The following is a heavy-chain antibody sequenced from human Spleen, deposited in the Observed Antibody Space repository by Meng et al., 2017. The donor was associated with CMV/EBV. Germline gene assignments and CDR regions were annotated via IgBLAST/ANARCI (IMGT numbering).Heavy chain of an antibody. CDR2: INHSGST. CDR3: ARQIVATTAPLDY. Sequence: QVQLVESGPGLVKPAETLSLPCTVSGGSISSSSYYWGWIRQPPGKGLEWIGEINHSGSTNYNPSLKSRVTISVDTSKNQFSLKLSSVTAADTAVYYCARQIVATTAPLDYWGQGTLVTVSS. J-gene: IGHJ4*02. V-gene: IGHV4-39*07. D-gene: IGHD5-12*01. CDR1: GGSISSSSYY.